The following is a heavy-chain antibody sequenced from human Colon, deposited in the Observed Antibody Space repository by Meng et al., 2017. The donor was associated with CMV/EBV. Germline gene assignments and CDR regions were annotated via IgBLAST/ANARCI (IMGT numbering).Heavy chain of an antibody. CDR3: ARDKGILGGTFDY. J-gene: IGHJ4*02. D-gene: IGHD1-26*01. CDR2: ISISATKI. V-gene: IGHV3-21*01. Sequence: GGSLRLSCAVSGFTFRTNTVNWVRQAPERGLEWVSSISISATKIYYADSVRGRFTVSRDDATDSLYLQLNSLRAEDTALYYCARDKGILGGTFDYWGQGTLVTVSS. CDR1: GFTFRTNT.